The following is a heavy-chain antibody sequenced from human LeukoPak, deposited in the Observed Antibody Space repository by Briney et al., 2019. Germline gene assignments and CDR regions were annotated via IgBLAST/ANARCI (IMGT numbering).Heavy chain of an antibody. CDR1: GYSISSGYY. CDR3: ARLWFGELLSFDY. Sequence: PSETLSLTCTVSGYSISSGYYWGWIRQPPGKGLEWIGSIYHSGSTYYNPSLKSRVTVSVDTSKNQFSLKLSSVTAADTAVYYCARLWFGELLSFDYWGQGALVTVSS. CDR2: IYHSGST. J-gene: IGHJ4*02. D-gene: IGHD3-10*01. V-gene: IGHV4-38-2*02.